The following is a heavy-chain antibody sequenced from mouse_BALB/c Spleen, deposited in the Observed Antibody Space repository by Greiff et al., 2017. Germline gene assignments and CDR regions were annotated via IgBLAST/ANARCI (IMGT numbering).Heavy chain of an antibody. CDR1: GYAFSSSW. CDR2: IYPGDGDT. Sequence: QVQLQQSGPELVKPGASVKISCKASGYAFSSSWMNWVKQRPGQGLEWIGRIYPGDGDTNYNGKFKGKATLTADKSSSTAYMQLSSLTSVDSAVYFSARKETYYGNYLWDIDVWGAGTTVTVSS. CDR3: ARKETYYGNYLWDIDV. J-gene: IGHJ1*01. D-gene: IGHD2-10*01. V-gene: IGHV1-82*01.